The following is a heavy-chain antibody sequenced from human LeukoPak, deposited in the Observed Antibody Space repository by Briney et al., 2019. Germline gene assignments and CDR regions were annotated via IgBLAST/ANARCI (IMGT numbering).Heavy chain of an antibody. CDR2: IYYSGST. D-gene: IGHD6-13*01. J-gene: IGHJ4*02. V-gene: IGHV4-34*01. Sequence: SETLSLTCAVYGGSFSGYYWSWIRQPPGKGLEWIGSIYYSGSTYYNPSLKSRVTISVDTSKNQFSLKLSSVTAADTAVYYCARDLTLAAAGTLFDYWGQGTLVTVSS. CDR3: ARDLTLAAAGTLFDY. CDR1: GGSFSGYY.